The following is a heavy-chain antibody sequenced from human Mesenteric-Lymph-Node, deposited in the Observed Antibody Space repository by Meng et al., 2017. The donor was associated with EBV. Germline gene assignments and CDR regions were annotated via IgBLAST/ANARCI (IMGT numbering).Heavy chain of an antibody. J-gene: IGHJ4*02. CDR1: VYIFRSFF. Sequence: VQVVQSGCEGKKPGASVKVSCNKSVYIFRSFFIHWVRQAPGQGFEWMGRVDPSGRRTRYAQQFQGRVTMTSDVYTTTVYMELSSLRSEDTAVYSCARDDDYGDNLGDFWGQGTLVTVSS. V-gene: IGHV1-46*01. CDR2: VDPSGRRT. CDR3: ARDDDYGDNLGDF. D-gene: IGHD4-17*01.